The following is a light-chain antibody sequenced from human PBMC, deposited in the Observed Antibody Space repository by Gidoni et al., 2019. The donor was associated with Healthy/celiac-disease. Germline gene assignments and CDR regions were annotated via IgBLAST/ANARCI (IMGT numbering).Light chain of an antibody. CDR1: QSISSY. CDR2: AAS. V-gene: IGKV1-39*01. Sequence: DIQMTQSPSSLSASVGDRVTITCRASQSISSYLNWYQQKPGKAPKLLIYAASSLQSGVPSRFSGSGSGTDFTLTISSLQPEDFATYDCQQSYSTPPTFXQXTKVEIK. CDR3: QQSYSTPPT. J-gene: IGKJ1*01.